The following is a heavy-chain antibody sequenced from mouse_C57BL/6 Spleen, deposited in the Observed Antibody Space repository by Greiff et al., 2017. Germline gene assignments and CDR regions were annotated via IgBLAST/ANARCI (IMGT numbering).Heavy chain of an antibody. CDR1: GFTFSSYT. CDR3: ARPDSNYEGTWFAY. J-gene: IGHJ3*01. V-gene: IGHV5-9*01. CDR2: ISRGGGNT. Sequence: EVKLVESGGGLVKPGGSLKLSCAASGFTFSSYTMSWVRQTPEQRLEWVATISRGGGNTYYPDSVKGRFTISRDNAKNTLYLQMSSLRSEDTALYYCARPDSNYEGTWFAYWGQGTLVTVSA. D-gene: IGHD2-5*01.